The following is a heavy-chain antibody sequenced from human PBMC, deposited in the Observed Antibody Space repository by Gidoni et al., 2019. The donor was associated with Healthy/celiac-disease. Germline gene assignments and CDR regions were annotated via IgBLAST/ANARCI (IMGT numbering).Heavy chain of an antibody. V-gene: IGHV3-21*01. D-gene: IGHD2-2*01. CDR2: ISSSSSYI. CDR1: GFTFSSYS. Sequence: EVQLVESGGGLVKPGWSLRLSCAASGFTFSSYSMNWVRQAPGKGLEWVSSISSSSSYIYYADSVKGRFTISRDNAKNSLYLQMNSLRAEDTAVYYCARATCRGSTSCYFDYWGQGTLVTVSS. J-gene: IGHJ4*02. CDR3: ARATCRGSTSCYFDY.